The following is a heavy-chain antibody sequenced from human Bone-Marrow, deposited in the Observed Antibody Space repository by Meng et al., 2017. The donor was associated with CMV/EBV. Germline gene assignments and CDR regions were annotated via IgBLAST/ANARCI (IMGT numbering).Heavy chain of an antibody. CDR3: ARDLFSNKPRYYFDY. J-gene: IGHJ4*02. D-gene: IGHD4-11*01. V-gene: IGHV3-30*02. CDR2: IRYDGRNK. CDR1: GFTFSTYG. Sequence: GESLKISCAASGFTFSTYGMQWVRQAPGKGLQWVAFIRYDGRNKYYAESAKGRFTISRDNAKNSLYLQMNSLRAEDTAVYYCARDLFSNKPRYYFDYWGQGTLVTVSS.